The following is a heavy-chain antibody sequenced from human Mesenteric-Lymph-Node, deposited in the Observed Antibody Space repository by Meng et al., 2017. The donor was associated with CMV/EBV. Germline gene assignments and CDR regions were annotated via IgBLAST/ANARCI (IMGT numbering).Heavy chain of an antibody. Sequence: QITLKASGPTLVKPTQTLKLTCTCSGFPLSTRGVGVGWIRQPPGKALGWLALIYWDDDERYSPSLKSRLTITKDTSKYQVVLTMTNMYPVDTATYYCAHSSGIAAAGPFYFDYWGQGTLVTVSS. D-gene: IGHD6-13*01. CDR1: GFPLSTRGVG. V-gene: IGHV2-5*02. J-gene: IGHJ4*02. CDR2: IYWDDDE. CDR3: AHSSGIAAAGPFYFDY.